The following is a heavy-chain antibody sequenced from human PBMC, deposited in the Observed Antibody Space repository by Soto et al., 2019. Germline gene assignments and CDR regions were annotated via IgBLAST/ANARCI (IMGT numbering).Heavy chain of an antibody. CDR1: RLAVSSKY. J-gene: IGHJ4*02. D-gene: IGHD6-19*01. CDR2: IYGGGTT. V-gene: IGHV3-53*01. Sequence: EVQLVESGGGLIQPGGSLRLSCAASRLAVSSKYMTWVRQAPGKGLEWVSVIYGGGTTYYADSVKGRFTISRDTSKNTLYLQMNSLRAEDTAVYYGVQTTGWPGFDFWGQGTLVTVSS. CDR3: VQTTGWPGFDF.